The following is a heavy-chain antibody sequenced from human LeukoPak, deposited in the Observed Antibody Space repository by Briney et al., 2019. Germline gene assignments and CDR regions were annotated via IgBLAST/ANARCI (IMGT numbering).Heavy chain of an antibody. CDR3: ARSTRGYSYGNFDY. CDR2: IYYSGST. CDR1: GGSISSYY. Sequence: SETLSLTCTVSGGSISSYYWSWIRQPPGKGLEWIGYIYYSGSTNYNPSLKSRVTISLDTSKNQFSLKLSSVTAADTAVYYCARSTRGYSYGNFDYWGQGTLVTVSS. J-gene: IGHJ4*02. V-gene: IGHV4-59*08. D-gene: IGHD5-18*01.